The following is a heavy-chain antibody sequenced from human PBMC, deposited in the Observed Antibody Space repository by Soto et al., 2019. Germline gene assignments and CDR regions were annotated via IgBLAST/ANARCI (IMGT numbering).Heavy chain of an antibody. J-gene: IGHJ6*02. D-gene: IGHD2-8*01. V-gene: IGHV3-48*03. Sequence: PGGSLRLSCAASGFTFSSYEMNWVRQAPGKGLEWVSYISSSGSTIYYADSVKGRFTISRDNAKNSLYLQMNSLRAEDTAVYYCARGVYCTNGVCRYYYYYGMAVWGQGTTVTVSS. CDR3: ARGVYCTNGVCRYYYYYGMAV. CDR1: GFTFSSYE. CDR2: ISSSGSTI.